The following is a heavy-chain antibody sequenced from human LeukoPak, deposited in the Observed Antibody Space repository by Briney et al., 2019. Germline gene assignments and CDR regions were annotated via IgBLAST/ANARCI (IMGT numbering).Heavy chain of an antibody. Sequence: TGGSLRLSCAASGFTFNNYAMTWVRQAPGKGLEWVSGISSSGGSTFYADSVKGRFTISRDNSNNTLYLQMSSLRAEDMAVYFCAKCIAASGTRGFDPWGQGTLVTVSS. V-gene: IGHV3-23*01. D-gene: IGHD6-13*01. J-gene: IGHJ5*02. CDR2: ISSSGGST. CDR3: AKCIAASGTRGFDP. CDR1: GFTFNNYA.